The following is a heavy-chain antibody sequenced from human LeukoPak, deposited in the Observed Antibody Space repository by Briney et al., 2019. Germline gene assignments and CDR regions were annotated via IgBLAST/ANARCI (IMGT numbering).Heavy chain of an antibody. D-gene: IGHD2-8*02. Sequence: SQTLSLTCTVSGGSISSGSYYWSWIRQPAGKGLEWIGRIYTSGSTNYNPSLKSRVTMSVDTSKNQFSLKLSSVTAADTAVYYCARSRVYWYYFDYWGQGTLVTVSS. CDR2: IYTSGST. J-gene: IGHJ4*02. CDR3: ARSRVYWYYFDY. V-gene: IGHV4-61*02. CDR1: GGSISSGSYY.